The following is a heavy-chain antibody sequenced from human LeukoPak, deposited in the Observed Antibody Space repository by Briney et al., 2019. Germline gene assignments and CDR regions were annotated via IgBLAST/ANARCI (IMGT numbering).Heavy chain of an antibody. Sequence: GGSLRLSCAASGFTVSNNYMSWVRQAPGKGLEWVSAISGSGGSTYYADSVKGRFTISRDNSKNTLYLQMNSLRAEDTAVYYCAKDRDPEIPSDDAFDIWGQGTMVTVSS. D-gene: IGHD5-24*01. V-gene: IGHV3-23*01. CDR3: AKDRDPEIPSDDAFDI. J-gene: IGHJ3*02. CDR2: ISGSGGST. CDR1: GFTVSNNY.